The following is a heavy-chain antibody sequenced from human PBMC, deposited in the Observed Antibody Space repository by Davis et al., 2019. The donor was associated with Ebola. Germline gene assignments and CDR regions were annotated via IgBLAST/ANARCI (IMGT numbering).Heavy chain of an antibody. Sequence: GGSLRLSCAASGFTVSSNYMSWVRQAPGKGLEWVSVIYSGGSTYYADSVKGRFTISRDNSKNSLYLQMNSLRTEDTALYYCTKGAFVYYYNGMDVWGQGTTVTVSS. CDR3: TKGAFVYYYNGMDV. D-gene: IGHD3-3*02. CDR1: GFTVSSNY. V-gene: IGHV3-53*05. CDR2: IYSGGST. J-gene: IGHJ6*02.